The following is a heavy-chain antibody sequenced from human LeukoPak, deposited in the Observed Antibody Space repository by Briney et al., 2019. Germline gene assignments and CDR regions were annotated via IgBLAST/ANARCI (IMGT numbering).Heavy chain of an antibody. CDR2: IYYSGST. CDR1: GGSISSSSYY. Sequence: SETLSLTCTVSGGSISSSSYYWGRIRQPPGKGLEWIGSIYYSGSTYYNPSLKSRVTISVDTSKNQFSLKLSSVTAADTAVYYCARALPPYSSRHQQGAFDIWGQGTMDTVSP. V-gene: IGHV4-39*07. J-gene: IGHJ3*02. CDR3: ARALPPYSSRHQQGAFDI. D-gene: IGHD6-13*01.